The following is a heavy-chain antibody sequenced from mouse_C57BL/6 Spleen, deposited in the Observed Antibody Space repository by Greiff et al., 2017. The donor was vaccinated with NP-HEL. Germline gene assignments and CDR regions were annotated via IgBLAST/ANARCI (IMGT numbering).Heavy chain of an antibody. CDR2: ISYDGSN. J-gene: IGHJ3*01. CDR3: AREGASYDYDVAY. Sequence: EVKLLESGPGLVKPSQSLSLTCSVTGYSITSGYYWNWIRQFPGNKLEWMGYISYDGSNNYNPSLKNRISITRDTSKNQFFLKLNSVTTEDTATYYCAREGASYDYDVAYWGQGTLVTVSA. D-gene: IGHD2-4*01. V-gene: IGHV3-6*01. CDR1: GYSITSGYY.